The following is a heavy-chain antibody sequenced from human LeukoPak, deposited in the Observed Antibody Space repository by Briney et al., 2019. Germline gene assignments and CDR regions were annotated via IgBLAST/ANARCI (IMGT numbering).Heavy chain of an antibody. CDR1: GFTFGSYS. J-gene: IGHJ4*02. CDR3: AARPPIVVGGPFDY. V-gene: IGHV3-48*02. Sequence: GGSLRLSCAASGFTFGSYSMNWVRQAPGKGLEWVSYISSSSSTIYYADSVKGRFTISRDNAKNSLYLQMNSLRDEDTAVYYCAARPPIVVGGPFDYWGQGTLVTVSS. CDR2: ISSSSSTI. D-gene: IGHD3-22*01.